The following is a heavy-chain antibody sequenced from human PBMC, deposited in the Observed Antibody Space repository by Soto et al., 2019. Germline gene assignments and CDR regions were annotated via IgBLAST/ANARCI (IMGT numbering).Heavy chain of an antibody. V-gene: IGHV1-24*01. D-gene: IGHD2-8*01. J-gene: IGHJ3*02. Sequence: ASVKVSCKVSGDTLTELPIHWVRQAPGKGLEWMGGFDPEDGDTKYAQKFQGRVTMTEDTSADTVYMELSSLRSEDTAVYYCVTLLIREAFDIWGLGTMVTVSS. CDR2: FDPEDGDT. CDR1: GDTLTELP. CDR3: VTLLIREAFDI.